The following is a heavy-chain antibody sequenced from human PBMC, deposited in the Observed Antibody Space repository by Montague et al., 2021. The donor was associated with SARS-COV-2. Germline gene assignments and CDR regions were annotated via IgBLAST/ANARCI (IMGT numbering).Heavy chain of an antibody. Sequence: SETLSLTCTVSGGSISGSSYYWGWIRQPPGKGLEWIGSIYYSRSTYYNPSLKSRVTISVDTSKNQFSLKLSSVTAADTAVYYCATIPLGYCTNGVCQPPDYWGKETLVTVSS. D-gene: IGHD2-8*01. CDR2: IYYSRST. CDR3: ATIPLGYCTNGVCQPPDY. J-gene: IGHJ4*02. CDR1: GGSISGSSYY. V-gene: IGHV4-39*01.